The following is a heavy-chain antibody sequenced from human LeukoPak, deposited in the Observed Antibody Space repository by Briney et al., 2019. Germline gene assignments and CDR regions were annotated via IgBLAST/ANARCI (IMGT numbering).Heavy chain of an antibody. CDR1: GFSLSTSGVG. CDR3: ATYYYDTSGYIIRDY. Sequence: SGPTLVNPTQTLTLTCTFSGFSLSTSGVGMGWIRQPPGKALEWLALIYWDDDKRYSPSLKSRLTITKDTPKNQVVLTMTNMDPVDTATYYCATYYYDTSGYIIRDYWGQGTLVIVSS. J-gene: IGHJ4*02. D-gene: IGHD3-22*01. V-gene: IGHV2-5*02. CDR2: IYWDDDK.